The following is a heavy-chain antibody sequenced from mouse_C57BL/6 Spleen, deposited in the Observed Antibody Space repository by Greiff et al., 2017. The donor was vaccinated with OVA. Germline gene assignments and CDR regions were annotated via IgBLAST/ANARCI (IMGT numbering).Heavy chain of an antibody. J-gene: IGHJ3*01. Sequence: EVQRVESGGGLVKPGGSLKLSCAASGFTFSCYAMSWVRQTPEKRLEWVATISDGGSYTYYPDNVKGRFTISRDNAQNNLYLQMSHLKSEDTAMYYCARGGFPAWFAYWGQGTLVTVSA. CDR3: ARGGFPAWFAY. V-gene: IGHV5-4*01. CDR1: GFTFSCYA. CDR2: ISDGGSYT.